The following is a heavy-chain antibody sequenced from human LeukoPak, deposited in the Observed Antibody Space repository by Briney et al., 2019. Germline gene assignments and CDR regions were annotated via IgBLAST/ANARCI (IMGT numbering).Heavy chain of an antibody. J-gene: IGHJ3*02. D-gene: IGHD3-22*01. CDR2: INHSGST. CDR3: ARAETDYYDSSGNYYHPRLPDAFDI. CDR1: GGSFSGYY. V-gene: IGHV4-34*01. Sequence: PSETLSLTCAVYGGSFSGYYWSWIRQPPGKGLEWIGEINHSGSTNYNPSLKSRVTISVDTSKNQFSLKLSSVTAADTAVYYCARAETDYYDSSGNYYHPRLPDAFDIWGQGTMVTVSS.